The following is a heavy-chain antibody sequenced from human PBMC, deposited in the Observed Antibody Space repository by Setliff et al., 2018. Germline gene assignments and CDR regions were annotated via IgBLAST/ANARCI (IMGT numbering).Heavy chain of an antibody. CDR1: GGSISSDSHY. Sequence: PSETLSLTCTVSGGSISSDSHYWAWVRQPAGKGLEWVSYISSSSSPIDYADSVKGRFIISRDNAKNSLYLQMNSLRVEDTAVYYCVKVGIFGGGYFDFWGQGTPVTVSS. J-gene: IGHJ4*02. V-gene: IGHV3-48*01. CDR2: ISSSSSPI. CDR3: VKVGIFGGGYFDF. D-gene: IGHD3-3*01.